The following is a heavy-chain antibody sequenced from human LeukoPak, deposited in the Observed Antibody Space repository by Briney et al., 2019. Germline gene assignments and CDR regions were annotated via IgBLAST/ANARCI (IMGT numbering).Heavy chain of an antibody. D-gene: IGHD6-19*01. CDR2: INHSGST. J-gene: IGHJ6*02. CDR1: GGSFSGYY. V-gene: IGHV4-34*01. CDR3: ARTPDDSRGWPYYYGMDV. Sequence: SETLSLTCAVYGGSFSGYYWSWIRQPPGKGLEWIGEINHSGSTNYNPSLKSRVTISVDTSKNQFSLKLSSVTAADTAVYYCARTPDDSRGWPYYYGMDVWGQGTTVTVSS.